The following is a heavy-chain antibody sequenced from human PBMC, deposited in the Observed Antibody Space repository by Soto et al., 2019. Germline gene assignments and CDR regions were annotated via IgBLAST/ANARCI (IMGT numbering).Heavy chain of an antibody. CDR1: GFTFSSYW. D-gene: IGHD4-17*01. CDR2: IKQDGSEK. V-gene: IGHV3-7*01. CDR3: ARVTYGGYNYYYGMDV. J-gene: IGHJ6*02. Sequence: GGSLRLSCAASGFTFSSYWMSWVRQAPGKGLEWVANIKQDGSEKYYVDSVKGRFTISRDNAKNSLYLQMNSLRAEDTAVYYSARVTYGGYNYYYGMDVWGQGTTVTVSS.